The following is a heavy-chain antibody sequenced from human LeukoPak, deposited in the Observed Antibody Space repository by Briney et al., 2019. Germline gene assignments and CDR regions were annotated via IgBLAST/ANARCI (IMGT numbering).Heavy chain of an antibody. Sequence: PSETLSLTCTVSGGSISSGGYYWSWIRQHPGKGLEWVSVLYNAGSTYYADSVKGRFTISRDDSRNTLYLQMNSLRPEDTAVYYCAKGTPEDYGDFEKYFDYWGQGTLVTVSS. J-gene: IGHJ4*02. D-gene: IGHD4-17*01. CDR3: AKGTPEDYGDFEKYFDY. CDR1: GGSISSGGYY. V-gene: IGHV3-66*02. CDR2: LYNAGST.